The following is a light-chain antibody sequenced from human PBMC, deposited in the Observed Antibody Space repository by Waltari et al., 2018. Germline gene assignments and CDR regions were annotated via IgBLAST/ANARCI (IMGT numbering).Light chain of an antibody. CDR2: WAS. CDR3: QQYYSIPWT. J-gene: IGKJ1*01. V-gene: IGKV4-1*01. CDR1: QSVLYSSNNKNC. Sequence: DIVMTQSPDSLAVSLGERATINCKSSQSVLYSSNNKNCLAWYQQKPGQPPKLLIYWASTRESGVPDRFSGSGSGTDFTLTISSLQAEDLAVYYCQQYYSIPWTFGQGTNVEIK.